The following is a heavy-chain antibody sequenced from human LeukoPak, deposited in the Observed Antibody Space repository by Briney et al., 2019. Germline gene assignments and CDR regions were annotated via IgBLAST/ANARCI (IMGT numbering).Heavy chain of an antibody. CDR1: GYTFTGYY. CDR3: AREYGVAAAFGAFDI. D-gene: IGHD6-13*01. Sequence: ASVKVSCKASGYTFTGYYMHSVRQAPGQGLEWMGWINPNSGGTNYAQKFQGRVTMTRDTSISTAYMELSSLRSEDMAVYYCAREYGVAAAFGAFDIWGQGTMVTVSS. J-gene: IGHJ3*02. V-gene: IGHV1-2*02. CDR2: INPNSGGT.